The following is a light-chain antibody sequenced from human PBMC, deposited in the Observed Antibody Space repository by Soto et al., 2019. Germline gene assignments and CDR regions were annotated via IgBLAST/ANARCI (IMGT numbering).Light chain of an antibody. Sequence: DIQLTQSPSFLSASVGDRVTITCRASQGIAGSLAWYQQKPGKAPKLLIYAASGLPSGVPSRFSGSGSGTDFTLTISSLQPEDFATYYCQQANSFPLTLGGGTKVDIK. J-gene: IGKJ4*01. CDR1: QGIAGS. CDR3: QQANSFPLT. CDR2: AAS. V-gene: IGKV1-12*01.